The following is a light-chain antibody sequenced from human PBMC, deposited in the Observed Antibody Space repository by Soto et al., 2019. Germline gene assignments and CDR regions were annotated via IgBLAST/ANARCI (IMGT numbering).Light chain of an antibody. CDR2: EVT. CDR3: SSYAGTNNLV. J-gene: IGLJ2*01. Sequence: QSALTQPPSASGSPGQSVTISCTGTSSDVGGYNYVSWYQQHPGNAPKLIIYEVTKPPSGVPDRFSCSKSGNTASLTVSGLQAEDEADYYCSSYAGTNNLVFGGGTKLTVL. CDR1: SSDVGGYNY. V-gene: IGLV2-8*01.